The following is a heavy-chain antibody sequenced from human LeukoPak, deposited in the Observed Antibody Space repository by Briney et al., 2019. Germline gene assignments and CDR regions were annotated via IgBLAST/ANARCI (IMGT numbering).Heavy chain of an antibody. Sequence: GGSLRLSCTASGFTFANYGMHWVRQTPGKGLEWVSLISENGDRTYYADSVKGRFTISRDNSRHSLYLQMNGLRTEDSALYYCAKDPKNVIRNFDSGYWGQGTLVTVSS. CDR1: GFTFANYG. CDR3: AKDPKNVIRNFDSGY. J-gene: IGHJ4*02. D-gene: IGHD3-9*01. V-gene: IGHV3-43*02. CDR2: ISENGDRT.